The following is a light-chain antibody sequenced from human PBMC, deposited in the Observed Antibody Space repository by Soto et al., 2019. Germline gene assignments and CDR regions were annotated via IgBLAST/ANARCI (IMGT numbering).Light chain of an antibody. CDR2: DAY. CDR3: QKRHMWPIT. Sequence: VLTQSLVTLSLAPGERATLSSRASQSFRGLLAWYQQKPGQAPRLLIYDAYNRATGIPHRFSGSGSGTDFTLTISSLEPEDSAVYYCQKRHMWPITFGQGTRLEIK. V-gene: IGKV3-11*01. CDR1: QSFRGL. J-gene: IGKJ5*01.